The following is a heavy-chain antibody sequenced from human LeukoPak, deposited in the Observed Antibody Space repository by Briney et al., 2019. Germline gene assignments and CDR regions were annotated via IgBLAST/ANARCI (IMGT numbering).Heavy chain of an antibody. CDR3: ARAVYGSYYFDY. Sequence: SETLSLTRTVSRGSISRHYWSWLRQPAGNGLEWIGRIYTSGSTNYNPPPKSRVTMSVDPSNNQFSQKLSSVTAADTAVYYCARAVYGSYYFDYWGQGTLVTVSS. D-gene: IGHD3-10*01. CDR1: RGSISRHY. J-gene: IGHJ4*02. V-gene: IGHV4-4*07. CDR2: IYTSGST.